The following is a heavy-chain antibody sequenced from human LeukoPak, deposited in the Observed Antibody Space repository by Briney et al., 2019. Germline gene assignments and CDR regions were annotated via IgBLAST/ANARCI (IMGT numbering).Heavy chain of an antibody. J-gene: IGHJ4*02. D-gene: IGHD2-15*01. CDR3: ARDRCSGGSCYYFDY. CDR1: GGSISSGDYY. CDR2: IYYSGST. Sequence: PSETLSLTCTVSGGSISSGDYYWSWIRQPPGKGLEWIGYIYYSGSTYYNPSLKSRVTISVDTSKNQFSLKLSSVTAADTAVYYCARDRCSGGSCYYFDYWGQGTLVTVSS. V-gene: IGHV4-30-4*01.